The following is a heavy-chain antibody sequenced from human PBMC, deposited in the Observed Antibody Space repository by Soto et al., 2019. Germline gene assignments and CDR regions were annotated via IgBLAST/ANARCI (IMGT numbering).Heavy chain of an antibody. CDR2: ISASNGNT. Sequence: QVQLVQSGAEVKKPGASVKVSCKASGYTFTSYGISWVRQAPGQGLEWMGWISASNGNTNYAQKLQGRVTMTTDTSTSTAYMELRSLRSDDTAVYYCARTYYDFWSGYDGDYYYYMDVWGKGTTVTVSS. V-gene: IGHV1-18*01. J-gene: IGHJ6*03. D-gene: IGHD3-3*01. CDR1: GYTFTSYG. CDR3: ARTYYDFWSGYDGDYYYYMDV.